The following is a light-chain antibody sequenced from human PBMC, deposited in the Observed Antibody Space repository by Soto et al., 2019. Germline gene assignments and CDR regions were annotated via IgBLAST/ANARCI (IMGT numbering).Light chain of an antibody. J-gene: IGKJ1*01. CDR3: QQSYSTPPT. Sequence: DIQMTQSPSTLSASVGGRVTITCRASQSIGSSLAWYQQKPGKAPNLLISDASSLERGVPSRFSGSGSGTEFTLTIRSLQPDDFATYYCQQSYSTPPTFGQGTKVDIK. CDR2: DAS. V-gene: IGKV1-5*01. CDR1: QSIGSS.